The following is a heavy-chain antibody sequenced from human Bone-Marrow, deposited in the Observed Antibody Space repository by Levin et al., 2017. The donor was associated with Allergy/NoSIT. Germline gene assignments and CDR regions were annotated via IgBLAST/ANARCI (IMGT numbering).Heavy chain of an antibody. CDR3: SRRVLDCSSGSCSPQEF. Sequence: GGSLRLSCAASGFSFSGSAVHWVRQISGKGLEWVGRLRGNTNNHATEYHGSVKGRFTISRDDSNNTAYLHMSNLKPEDTAVYYCSRRVLDCSSGSCSPQEFWGQGIRVTVSS. J-gene: IGHJ4*02. CDR1: GFSFSGSA. V-gene: IGHV3-73*01. D-gene: IGHD6-19*01. CDR2: LRGNTNNHAT.